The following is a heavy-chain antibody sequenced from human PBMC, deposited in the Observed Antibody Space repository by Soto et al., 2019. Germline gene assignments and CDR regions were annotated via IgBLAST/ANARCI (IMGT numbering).Heavy chain of an antibody. J-gene: IGHJ5*02. D-gene: IGHD3-3*01. CDR1: GYSFTSYC. CDR3: ARQVLDFWSGSTDWFAP. CDR2: IDPSDSYT. V-gene: IGHV5-10-1*01. Sequence: GESLKISCKGSGYSFTSYCISWVRQMPGKGLEWMGRIDPSDSYTNYSPSFQGHVTISADKSISTAYLQWSSLKASDTAMYYCARQVLDFWSGSTDWFAPWGHGTLVTVSS.